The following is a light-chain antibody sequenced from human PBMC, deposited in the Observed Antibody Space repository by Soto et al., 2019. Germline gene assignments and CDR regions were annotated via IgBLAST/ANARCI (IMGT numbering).Light chain of an antibody. CDR3: QQRSNWPPYMYT. V-gene: IGKV3-11*01. CDR1: QSVSSY. J-gene: IGKJ2*01. Sequence: DIVLTQSPATLSLSPGERATLSCRASQSVSSYLAWYQQKPGQAPRLLIYDASNRATGIPARFSGSGSGTDCTLTISSLEPEDFAVYYCQQRSNWPPYMYTFGQGTKLEIK. CDR2: DAS.